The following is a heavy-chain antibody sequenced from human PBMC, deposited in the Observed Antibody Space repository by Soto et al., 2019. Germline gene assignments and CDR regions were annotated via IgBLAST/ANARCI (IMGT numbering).Heavy chain of an antibody. D-gene: IGHD3-16*01. CDR3: ARDDVGGMDAFDL. CDR2: ISSGGSFI. V-gene: IGHV3-11*01. CDR1: GFTFSDYY. Sequence: GGSLRLSCAASGFTFSDYYMNWIRQAPGKGLEWLSYISSGGSFIYYADSVKGRFTISRDNAKNSLFLQINSLRAEDTAVYYCARDDVGGMDAFDLWGQGTMVTVSS. J-gene: IGHJ3*01.